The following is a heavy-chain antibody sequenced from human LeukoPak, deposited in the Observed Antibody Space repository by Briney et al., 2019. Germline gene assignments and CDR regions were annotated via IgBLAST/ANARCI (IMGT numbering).Heavy chain of an antibody. CDR2: ISSSGSTI. D-gene: IGHD3-3*01. CDR1: GFTFSDYY. J-gene: IGHJ6*02. Sequence: PGRSLRLSCAASGFTFSDYYMSWIRQAPGKGLEWVSYISSSGSTIYYADSVKGRFTISRDNAKNSLYLQMNSLRAEDTAVYYCARDPPYYDFWRGPSSYYYYGMDVWGQGTTVTVSS. CDR3: ARDPPYYDFWRGPSSYYYYGMDV. V-gene: IGHV3-11*01.